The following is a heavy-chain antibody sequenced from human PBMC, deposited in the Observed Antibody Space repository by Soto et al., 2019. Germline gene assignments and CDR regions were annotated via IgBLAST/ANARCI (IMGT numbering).Heavy chain of an antibody. D-gene: IGHD1-26*01. V-gene: IGHV3-33*01. Sequence: QVQLVESGGGVVQPGRSLRLSCTAFGFTFSNYGIHWVRQAPGKGLEWVAVIWPDGNNKYYPDSVKGRFTISRDNSKNXLNLQMNSLRAEDRAVYYCARAGIVETTQLGWFDPWGQGTLVTVSS. CDR3: ARAGIVETTQLGWFDP. J-gene: IGHJ5*02. CDR1: GFTFSNYG. CDR2: IWPDGNNK.